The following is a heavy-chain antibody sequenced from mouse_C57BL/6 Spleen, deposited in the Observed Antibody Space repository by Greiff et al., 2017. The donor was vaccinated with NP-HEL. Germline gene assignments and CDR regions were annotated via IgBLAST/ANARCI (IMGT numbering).Heavy chain of an antibody. CDR3: APPYGRYFDV. CDR2: IDPEDGET. D-gene: IGHD1-1*02. J-gene: IGHJ1*03. Sequence: VQLQQSGAELVKPGASVKLSCTASGFNIKDYYMHWVKQRTEQGLEWIGRIDPEDGETKYAPKFQCKATITADTSSNTAYLQLSSLTSEDTAVYYCAPPYGRYFDVWGTGTTVTVSS. CDR1: GFNIKDYY. V-gene: IGHV14-2*01.